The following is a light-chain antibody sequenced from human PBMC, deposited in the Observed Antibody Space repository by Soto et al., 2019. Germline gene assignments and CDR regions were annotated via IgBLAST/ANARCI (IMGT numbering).Light chain of an antibody. CDR1: QSIRSNY. CDR2: GAF. J-gene: IGKJ1*01. CDR3: QQYGSAPVT. V-gene: IGKV3-20*01. Sequence: EIVLTQSPGKMSVSPGVGETLSCRSSQSIRSNYLAWYQQKPGQAPRFLIYGAFSRATGIPDRFSGSGSGTEFTLTMSCLEPEYFAVYNCQQYGSAPVTVGQGTKVDIK.